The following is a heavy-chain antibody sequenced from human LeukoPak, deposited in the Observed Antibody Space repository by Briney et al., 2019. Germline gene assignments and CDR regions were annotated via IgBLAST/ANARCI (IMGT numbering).Heavy chain of an antibody. CDR3: ARFIMTTVTTAFHDY. CDR2: IYYSGST. V-gene: IGHV4-59*01. Sequence: SETLSLTCTVSGGSISSYYWSWIRQPPGKGLGWMGYIYYSGSTNYNPSLKSRVTISVDTSKNQFSLKLSSVTAADTAVYYCARFIMTTVTTAFHDYWGQGTLVTVSS. CDR1: GGSISSYY. D-gene: IGHD4-17*01. J-gene: IGHJ4*02.